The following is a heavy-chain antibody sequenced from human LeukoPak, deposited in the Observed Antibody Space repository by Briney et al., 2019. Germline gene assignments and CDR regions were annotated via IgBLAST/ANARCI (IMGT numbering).Heavy chain of an antibody. CDR3: AREPNPSWGDCYDY. CDR2: ISSSSSYI. D-gene: IGHD2-21*02. V-gene: IGHV3-21*01. CDR1: GFTFSSYS. Sequence: GGSLRLSCAASGFTFSSYSMNWVRQAPGEGLEWVSSISSSSSYIYYADSVKGRFTISRDNAKNSLYLQMNSLRAEDTAVYYCAREPNPSWGDCYDYWGQGTLVTVSS. J-gene: IGHJ4*02.